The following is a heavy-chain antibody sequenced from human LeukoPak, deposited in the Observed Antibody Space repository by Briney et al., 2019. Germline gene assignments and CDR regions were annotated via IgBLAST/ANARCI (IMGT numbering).Heavy chain of an antibody. Sequence: PSETLSLTCTVSGGSISSYYWSWIRQPPGKGLEWIGYIYYSGSTNYNPSLKSRVTISVDTSKNQFSLKLSSVTAADTAVYYYAREHILTGYSPWGQGTLVTVSS. V-gene: IGHV4-59*01. CDR2: IYYSGST. D-gene: IGHD3-9*01. CDR3: AREHILTGYSP. CDR1: GGSISSYY. J-gene: IGHJ5*02.